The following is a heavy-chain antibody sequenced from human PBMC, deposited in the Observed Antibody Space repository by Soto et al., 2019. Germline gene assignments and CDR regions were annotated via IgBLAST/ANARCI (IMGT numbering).Heavy chain of an antibody. CDR1: GGSINSYY. J-gene: IGHJ5*02. D-gene: IGHD6-6*01. CDR3: ARGGLAARKGRWFDP. Sequence: QVQLQESGPGLVKPSGTLSLTCTVSGGSINSYYWGWIRQPPGKGLEWIGYIHYSGSTNYNPSLKSRVTISVDTPKNQFSLKVNSMTAADTAVYYCARGGLAARKGRWFDPWGQGTLVTVSS. CDR2: IHYSGST. V-gene: IGHV4-59*01.